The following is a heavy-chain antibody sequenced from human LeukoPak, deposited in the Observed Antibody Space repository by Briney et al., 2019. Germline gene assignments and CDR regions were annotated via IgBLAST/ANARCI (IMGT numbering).Heavy chain of an antibody. D-gene: IGHD4-11*01. CDR2: IRYDGSNK. V-gene: IGHV3-30*02. CDR1: GFTFSSYG. Sequence: PGGSLRLSCAASGFTFSSYGMHWVRQAPGKGLEWVAFIRYDGSNKYYADSVKGRFTISRDNSKNTLYLQMNSLRAEDTAVYYCARDRTTHDAFDIWGQGTMVTVSS. J-gene: IGHJ3*02. CDR3: ARDRTTHDAFDI.